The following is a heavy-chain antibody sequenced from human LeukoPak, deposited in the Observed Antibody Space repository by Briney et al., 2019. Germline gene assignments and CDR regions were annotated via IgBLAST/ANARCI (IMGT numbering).Heavy chain of an antibody. CDR3: ARVDIVLMVYAFAY. CDR2: ISSSSSYI. V-gene: IGHV3-21*01. J-gene: IGHJ4*02. Sequence: GGSLRLSCAASGFTFSSYSMNWVRQAPGKGLEWFSSISSSSSYIYYADSVKGRFTISRDNAKNSLYLPMNSLRAEYTAVYYCARVDIVLMVYAFAYWGQGTLVTVSS. D-gene: IGHD2-8*01. CDR1: GFTFSSYS.